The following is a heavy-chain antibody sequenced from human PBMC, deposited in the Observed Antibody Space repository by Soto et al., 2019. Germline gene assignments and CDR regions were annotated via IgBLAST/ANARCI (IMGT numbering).Heavy chain of an antibody. CDR2: ISAYNGNT. V-gene: IGHV1-18*01. J-gene: IGHJ6*02. CDR1: GYTFTSYG. Sequence: QVQLVQSGAEVKKPGASVKVSCKASGYTFTSYGISWVRQAPGQGLEWMGWISAYNGNTNYAQKLQGRVTMTTDTSTSTAYMELRNLRSDDTAVYYCARVRGDIVVVPAATPYYYYGMDVWGQGTTVTVSS. D-gene: IGHD2-2*01. CDR3: ARVRGDIVVVPAATPYYYYGMDV.